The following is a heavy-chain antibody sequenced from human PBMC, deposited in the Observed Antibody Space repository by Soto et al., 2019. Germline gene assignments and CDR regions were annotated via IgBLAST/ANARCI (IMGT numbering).Heavy chain of an antibody. CDR2: ILHSGST. V-gene: IGHV4-4*02. D-gene: IGHD2-2*01. J-gene: IGHJ5*02. CDR1: GGSTSSNNW. Sequence: SETLSLTCGVSGGSTSSNNWWNWARHPPGKGLEWIGEILHSGSTNYNPSLKSRVIISLDKSKNQFSLKLNSVTAADTAVYYCARVRQFCSSSSCYLDPWGQGTLVTVSS. CDR3: ARVRQFCSSSSCYLDP.